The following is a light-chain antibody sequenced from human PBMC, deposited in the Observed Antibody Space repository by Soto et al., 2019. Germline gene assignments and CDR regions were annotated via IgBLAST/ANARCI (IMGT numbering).Light chain of an antibody. Sequence: SSELTQPPSVSVSPGQTASITCSGAKLGDKYACWYQQKPGQSPVLVIYQDSKRPSGIPERFSGSNSGNTATLTISGTQAMDEADYYCQAWDSSTSLHVVFGGGTKVTVL. CDR1: KLGDKY. J-gene: IGLJ2*01. CDR2: QDS. V-gene: IGLV3-1*01. CDR3: QAWDSSTSLHVV.